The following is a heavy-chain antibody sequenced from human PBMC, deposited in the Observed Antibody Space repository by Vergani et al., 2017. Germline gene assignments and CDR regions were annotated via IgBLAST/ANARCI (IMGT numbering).Heavy chain of an antibody. V-gene: IGHV3-33*01. CDR2: TRYDGNNK. Sequence: QVQLVESGGGVVQPGRSLRLSCAASGFTFNQYGMHWVRQAPGKGLEWVAVTRYDGNNKQYADFVKGRFTISRDNSKSTMYLQMNSLRDEDTGVYYCARDLRLLYNRFDPWGQGTLGTVSS. J-gene: IGHJ5*02. CDR3: ARDLRLLYNRFDP. D-gene: IGHD1-14*01. CDR1: GFTFNQYG.